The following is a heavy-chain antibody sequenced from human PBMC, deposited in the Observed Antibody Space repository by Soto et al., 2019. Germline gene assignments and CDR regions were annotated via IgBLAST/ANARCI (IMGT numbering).Heavy chain of an antibody. V-gene: IGHV6-1*01. Sequence: SQTLSLTCVISGSSVSSNTAAWNCIRSSPSRGLEWLGRTYYRSNWRHDYAVSVKSRITVNPDTSKNHFSLQLNCVTPDDTAVYYCARGVAGSGFDLWGQGTLVTVSS. D-gene: IGHD6-19*01. J-gene: IGHJ4*02. CDR3: ARGVAGSGFDL. CDR2: TYYRSNWRH. CDR1: GSSVSSNTAA.